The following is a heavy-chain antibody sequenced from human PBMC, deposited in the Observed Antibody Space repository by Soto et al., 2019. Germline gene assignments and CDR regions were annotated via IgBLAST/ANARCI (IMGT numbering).Heavy chain of an antibody. CDR2: ISGIGSST. V-gene: IGHV3-23*01. Sequence: GGSVRLYCAPSGFPVRSDAMSWARQAPGEGVEGVSAISGIGSSTYCANSVKGQFTISRATSKNSLYLQLIKLRADDTAEYYCATSWGIAIIVVVITFFDHWGQGTLVTVSS. J-gene: IGHJ4*02. CDR1: GFPVRSDA. D-gene: IGHD3-22*01. CDR3: ATSWGIAIIVVVITFFDH.